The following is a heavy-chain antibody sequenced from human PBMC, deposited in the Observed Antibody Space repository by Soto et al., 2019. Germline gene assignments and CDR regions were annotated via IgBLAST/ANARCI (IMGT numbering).Heavy chain of an antibody. Sequence: QVQLVQSGAELKKPGASVKVSCKASGYTFSNYDMNWVRQATGQGPEWIGWVNPNNGDTGYAQKFQGRVTLTTDISTTTAYTELPSLRSEDTAIYYCAKVSRKGSAIDFDYWGQGTLITVSS. D-gene: IGHD3-10*01. CDR2: VNPNNGDT. CDR3: AKVSRKGSAIDFDY. V-gene: IGHV1-8*01. J-gene: IGHJ4*02. CDR1: GYTFSNYD.